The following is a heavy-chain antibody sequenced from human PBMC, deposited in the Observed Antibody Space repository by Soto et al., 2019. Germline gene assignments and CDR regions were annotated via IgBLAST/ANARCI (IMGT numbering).Heavy chain of an antibody. Sequence: QVQLVESGGGVVQPGRSLRLSCVASEFTFSAYGMTWVRQAPGKGLEWVARIWGDGSENDYADYVKGRFIISRDNFKNKLDQKMNSLRAEDTAVYYYATISHAYYYMDVWCNGTTDTVSS. V-gene: IGHV3-33*03. D-gene: IGHD5-12*01. CDR1: EFTFSAYG. CDR2: IWGDGSEN. CDR3: ATISHAYYYMDV. J-gene: IGHJ6*03.